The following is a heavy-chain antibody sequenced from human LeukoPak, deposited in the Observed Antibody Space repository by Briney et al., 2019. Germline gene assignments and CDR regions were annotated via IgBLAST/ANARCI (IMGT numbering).Heavy chain of an antibody. CDR3: AIATIFGYYYYYYMDV. Sequence: PGASVKVSCKASGYTFTCYGISWVRQAPGQGLEWMGWISAYNGNTNYAQKFQGRVTITTDESTSTAYMELSSLRSEDTAVYYCAIATIFGYYYYYYMDVWGKGTTVTVSS. J-gene: IGHJ6*03. CDR2: ISAYNGNT. CDR1: GYTFTCYG. D-gene: IGHD3-3*01. V-gene: IGHV1-18*01.